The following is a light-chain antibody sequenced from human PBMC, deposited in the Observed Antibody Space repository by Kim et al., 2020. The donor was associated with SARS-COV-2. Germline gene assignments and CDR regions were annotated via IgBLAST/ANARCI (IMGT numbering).Light chain of an antibody. Sequence: SVPPGERAPLSCRASQRVSSNLAWYQQNPGQAPRLVIYGAFSRAIGIPARFSGSGSGTEFTLTVSSLQSEDFAVYYCQQYNDWPYTFGQGTKLEI. CDR1: QRVSSN. V-gene: IGKV3-15*01. CDR2: GAF. CDR3: QQYNDWPYT. J-gene: IGKJ2*01.